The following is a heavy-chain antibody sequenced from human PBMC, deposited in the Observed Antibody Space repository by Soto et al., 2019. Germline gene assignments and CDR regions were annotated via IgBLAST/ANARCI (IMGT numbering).Heavy chain of an antibody. D-gene: IGHD3-10*01. CDR1: GFTFTNYG. V-gene: IGHV3-23*01. J-gene: IGHJ2*01. Sequence: EVQLLESGGALVQPGGSLRLSCAGSGFTFTNYGMTWVRQAPGRGLEWVSSVSGEGNTAYYADSVRGRFTISRDNSKDTLYVQMTRLRADDTAVYYCAKEASVPSLGEFWYFDLWGRGTQVTVAS. CDR2: VSGEGNTA. CDR3: AKEASVPSLGEFWYFDL.